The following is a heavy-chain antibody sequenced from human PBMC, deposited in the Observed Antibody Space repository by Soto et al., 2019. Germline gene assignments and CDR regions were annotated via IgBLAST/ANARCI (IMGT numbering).Heavy chain of an antibody. CDR1: GFTVSSNY. J-gene: IGHJ4*02. V-gene: IGHV3-66*01. CDR3: ARDRDEFDWLFYFDY. CDR2: IYSGGST. D-gene: IGHD3-9*01. Sequence: GGSLRLSCAASGFTVSSNYMSWVRQAPGKGLEWVSVIYSGGSTYYADSVKGRFTISRDNSKNTLYLQMNSLRAEDTAVYYCARDRDEFDWLFYFDYWGQGTLVTVSS.